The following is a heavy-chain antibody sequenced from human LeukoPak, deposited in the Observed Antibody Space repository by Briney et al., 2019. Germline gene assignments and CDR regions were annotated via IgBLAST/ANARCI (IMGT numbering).Heavy chain of an antibody. CDR2: ISGSGGST. J-gene: IGHJ4*02. CDR3: AKGSPRRRITMIVVVITDSYYFDY. CDR1: GFTFSSYA. D-gene: IGHD3-22*01. Sequence: GGSLRLSCAASGFTFSSYAMSWVRQAPGKGLEWVSAISGSGGSTYYADSVKGRFTISRDNSKNTLYLQMNSLRAEDTAVYYCAKGSPRRRITMIVVVITDSYYFDYWGQGTLVTVSS. V-gene: IGHV3-23*01.